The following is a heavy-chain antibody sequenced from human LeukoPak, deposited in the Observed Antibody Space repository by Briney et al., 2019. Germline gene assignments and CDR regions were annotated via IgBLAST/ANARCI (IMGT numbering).Heavy chain of an antibody. D-gene: IGHD1-14*01. CDR1: GGSISRGNYY. Sequence: PSETMSLTCTVSGGSISRGNYYWSWIRQPAGKGLEWIGRIYTSGSTNYNPSLKSRVTISGDTSKNQFSLKLSSVTAADTAVYYCAREPPYSGYYMDVWGKGTTVTVSS. V-gene: IGHV4-61*02. CDR2: IYTSGST. J-gene: IGHJ6*03. CDR3: AREPPYSGYYMDV.